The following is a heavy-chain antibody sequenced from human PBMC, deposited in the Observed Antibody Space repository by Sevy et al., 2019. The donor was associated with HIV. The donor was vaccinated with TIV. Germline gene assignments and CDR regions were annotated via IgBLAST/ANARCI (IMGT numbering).Heavy chain of an antibody. CDR2: ISSSGSTI. V-gene: IGHV3-48*03. CDR3: ARATYGSGWYRGGWFDP. Sequence: GGSLRLSCAASGFTFSSYEMNWVRQAPGKGLEWVSYISSSGSTIYYADSVKGRFTISRDNARNSLYLQMNSLRAEDTAVYYCARATYGSGWYRGGWFDPWGQGTLVTVSS. CDR1: GFTFSSYE. D-gene: IGHD6-19*01. J-gene: IGHJ5*02.